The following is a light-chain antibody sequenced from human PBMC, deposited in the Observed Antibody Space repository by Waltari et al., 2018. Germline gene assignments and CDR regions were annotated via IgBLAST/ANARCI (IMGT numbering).Light chain of an antibody. CDR3: MQALQTPIT. Sequence: EIVMTQSPLSLSVTPGEPASISCTSSQSLLHPNGHKYLDWYLQKPGQSPQLLIYFASNRAPGVPDRFSGSESGTLFTLRISRVEAEDVGVYYCMQALQTPITCGQGTRLDIK. CDR2: FAS. CDR1: QSLLHPNGHKY. J-gene: IGKJ5*01. V-gene: IGKV2-28*01.